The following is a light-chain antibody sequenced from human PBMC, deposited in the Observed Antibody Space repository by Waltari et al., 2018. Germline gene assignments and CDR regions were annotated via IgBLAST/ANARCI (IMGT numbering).Light chain of an antibody. Sequence: EIMLPQSQGPLSLSPGARATLSCRASQSIIIYLAWYQQKVGQPPRLLIYEASSRATGIPDRFSGSGSGTDFSLTISRLEPEDFAVYYCQKYGTLPATFGQGTKVEIK. V-gene: IGKV3-20*01. CDR3: QKYGTLPAT. CDR2: EAS. CDR1: QSIIIY. J-gene: IGKJ1*01.